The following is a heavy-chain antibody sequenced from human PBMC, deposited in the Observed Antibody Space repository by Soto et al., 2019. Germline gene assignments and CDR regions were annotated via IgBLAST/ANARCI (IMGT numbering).Heavy chain of an antibody. V-gene: IGHV4-31*03. J-gene: IGHJ6*02. D-gene: IGHD3-16*01. Sequence: SETLSLTCTVSGGSISSGGYYWSWIRQHPGKGLEWIGYIYYSGSTYYNPSLKSRVTISVDTSKNQFSLKLSSVTAADTAVYYCARVPLGGPYYYYGMDVWGQGTTVTVSS. CDR1: GGSISSGGYY. CDR3: ARVPLGGPYYYYGMDV. CDR2: IYYSGST.